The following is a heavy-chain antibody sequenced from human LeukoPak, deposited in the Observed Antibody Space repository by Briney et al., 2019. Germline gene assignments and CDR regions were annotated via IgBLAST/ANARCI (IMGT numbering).Heavy chain of an antibody. V-gene: IGHV1-69*13. D-gene: IGHD5-24*01. J-gene: IGHJ4*02. CDR3: ARSRGPREMATMFLY. CDR1: GGTFSSYA. Sequence: ASVKVSCKASGGTFSSYAISWVRQAPGQGLEWMGGIIPIFGTANYAQKFQGRVTITADESTSTAYMELSSLRSEDTAVYYCARSRGPREMATMFLYWGQGTLVTVSS. CDR2: IIPIFGTA.